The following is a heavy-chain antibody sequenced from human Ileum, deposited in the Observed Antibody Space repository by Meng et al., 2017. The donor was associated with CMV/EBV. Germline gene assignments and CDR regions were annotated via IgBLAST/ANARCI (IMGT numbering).Heavy chain of an antibody. Sequence: SETLSLTCAVYGGSFSGYYWSWIRQPPGKGLEWIGEINHSGSTNYNPSLKSRVTISVDTSKNQFSLKLSSVTAADTAVYYCARARGTLKSGNLDYWGQGTLVTV. D-gene: IGHD4-23*01. CDR1: GGSFSGYY. CDR3: ARARGTLKSGNLDY. V-gene: IGHV4-34*01. CDR2: INHSGST. J-gene: IGHJ4*02.